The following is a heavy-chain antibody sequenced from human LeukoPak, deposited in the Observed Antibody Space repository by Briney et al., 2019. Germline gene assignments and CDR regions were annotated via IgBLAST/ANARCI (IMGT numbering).Heavy chain of an antibody. CDR1: GASISSSGYY. CDR3: AWYGSSWPPYNWFDP. CDR2: IYYSGGT. D-gene: IGHD6-13*01. V-gene: IGHV4-39*01. Sequence: SETLSLTCTVSGASISSSGYYWGWIRQPPGKGLEWIGSIYYSGGTYSNPSLKSRVTISVDTSSNQFSLKLTSVTAADTAVYYCAWYGSSWPPYNWFDPWGQGTLVTVPS. J-gene: IGHJ5*02.